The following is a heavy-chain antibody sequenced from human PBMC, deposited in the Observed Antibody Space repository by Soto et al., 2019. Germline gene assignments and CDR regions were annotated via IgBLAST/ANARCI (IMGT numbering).Heavy chain of an antibody. V-gene: IGHV4-30-2*01. CDR3: ARVSPLWSGYQEYYNWFDP. J-gene: IGHJ5*02. D-gene: IGHD3-3*01. Sequence: PSETLSLTCAVSGGSISSGGYSWSWIRQPPGKGLEWIGYIYHSGSTYYNPSLKSRVTISVDRSKNQFSLKLSSVTAADTAVYYCARVSPLWSGYQEYYNWFDPWGQGTLVTVSS. CDR2: IYHSGST. CDR1: GGSISSGGYS.